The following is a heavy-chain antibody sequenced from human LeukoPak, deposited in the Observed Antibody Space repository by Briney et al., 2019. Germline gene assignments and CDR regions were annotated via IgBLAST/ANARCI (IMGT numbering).Heavy chain of an antibody. Sequence: SETLSLTCTVSGGSVSSGSSYLRWIRQPAGKGLEWIGRISSSGRTLYNPSLKSRVTILEDTSKSQFSLRLSSVTAADTAVYFCARLISAAGEDYYFYYMDVWGRGTTVTVSS. CDR1: GGSVSSGSSY. V-gene: IGHV4-61*02. CDR2: ISSSGRT. CDR3: ARLISAAGEDYYFYYMDV. J-gene: IGHJ6*03. D-gene: IGHD6-13*01.